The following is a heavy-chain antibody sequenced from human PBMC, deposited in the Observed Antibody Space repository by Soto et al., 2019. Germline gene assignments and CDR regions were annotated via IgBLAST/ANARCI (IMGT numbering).Heavy chain of an antibody. V-gene: IGHV4-34*01. CDR1: GGSFSGYY. Sequence: PSETLSLTCAVYGGSFSGYYWSWIRQPPGKGLEWIGEINHSGSTNYNPSLKSRVTISVDTSKDQFSLKLSSVTAADTAVYYCARSQERFFLVTRPIDYWGQGTLVTVSS. J-gene: IGHJ4*02. CDR2: INHSGST. CDR3: ARSQERFFLVTRPIDY. D-gene: IGHD3-3*01.